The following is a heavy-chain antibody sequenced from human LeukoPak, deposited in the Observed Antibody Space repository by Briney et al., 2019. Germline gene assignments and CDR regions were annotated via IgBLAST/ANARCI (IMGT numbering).Heavy chain of an antibody. D-gene: IGHD3-9*01. CDR2: IYYSRST. CDR3: ARVRYYDILTGYYGDGYFDY. CDR1: GGSISSYY. V-gene: IGHV4-59*01. J-gene: IGHJ4*02. Sequence: KPSETLSLTCTVSGGSISSYYWSWIRQPPGKGLEWIGYIYYSRSTHYNPSLKSRVTISVDTSKSQFSLKLSSVTAADTAVYYCARVRYYDILTGYYGDGYFDYWGQGTLVTVSS.